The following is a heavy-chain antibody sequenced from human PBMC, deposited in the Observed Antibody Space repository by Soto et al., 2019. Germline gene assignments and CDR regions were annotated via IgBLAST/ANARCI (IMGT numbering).Heavy chain of an antibody. CDR2: INPSGGST. CDR1: GYTFNSYY. Sequence: ASVKVSCKASGYTFNSYYMHWVRQAPGQGLEWMGIINPSGGSTSYAQKFQGRATMTRDTSTSTVYMELSSLRSEDTAVYYCARPHYDFWSGYPPADYYYMDVWGKGTTVTVSS. V-gene: IGHV1-46*02. D-gene: IGHD3-3*01. J-gene: IGHJ6*03. CDR3: ARPHYDFWSGYPPADYYYMDV.